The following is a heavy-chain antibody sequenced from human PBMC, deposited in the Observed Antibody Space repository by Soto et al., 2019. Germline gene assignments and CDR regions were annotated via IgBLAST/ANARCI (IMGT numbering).Heavy chain of an antibody. CDR2: ISYDASNK. V-gene: IGHV3-30-3*01. Sequence: GGSLRLSCAASGFTFSTYAMHWVRQAPGKGLEWVAVISYDASNKYYADSVKGRFTISRDNSKNTLYLQMNSLRSDDTAVYYCARERHYSSSWPVNWFDPWGQGTLVTSPQ. CDR3: ARERHYSSSWPVNWFDP. J-gene: IGHJ5*02. CDR1: GFTFSTYA. D-gene: IGHD6-13*01.